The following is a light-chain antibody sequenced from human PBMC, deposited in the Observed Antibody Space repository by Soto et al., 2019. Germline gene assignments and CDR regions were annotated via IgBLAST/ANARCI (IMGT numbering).Light chain of an antibody. V-gene: IGKV3-20*01. J-gene: IGKJ1*01. Sequence: EIVLTQSPGTLSLSPGERATLSCRASRSVSSSYLAWYQQKPGQAPRLLIYGASSRATGIPDRFSGSGSGTDFTLTISILEPEDFAVYYCQQYGSSSWTFGQGTKVEIK. CDR3: QQYGSSSWT. CDR1: RSVSSSY. CDR2: GAS.